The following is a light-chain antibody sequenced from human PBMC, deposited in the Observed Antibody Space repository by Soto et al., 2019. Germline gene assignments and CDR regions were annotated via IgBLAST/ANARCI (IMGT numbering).Light chain of an antibody. V-gene: IGKV3-20*01. CDR2: GAS. J-gene: IGKJ5*01. Sequence: EIVLTQSPGTLSLSPGERAILSCRASQTVSGTYLAWFQQKPGQAPRLLIYGASSRATGVSDRFSGSGSGTDFTLTISRLEPEDFAVYYCQQYTGPPTTFGQGTRLEIK. CDR3: QQYTGPPTT. CDR1: QTVSGTY.